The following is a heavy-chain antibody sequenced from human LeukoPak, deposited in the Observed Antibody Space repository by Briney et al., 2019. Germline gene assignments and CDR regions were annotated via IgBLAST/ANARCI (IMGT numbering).Heavy chain of an antibody. V-gene: IGHV3-21*01. CDR1: GFTFSSYS. J-gene: IGHJ6*02. D-gene: IGHD3-16*01. CDR3: ARGGVLGDTV. CDR2: ISSSSSYI. Sequence: EGSLRLSCAASGFTFSSYSMNWVRQAPGKGLEWVSSISSSSSYIYYAHSVKGRFTISRDNAKNSLYLQMNSLRAEDTAVYYCARGGVLGDTVWGQGTTVTVSS.